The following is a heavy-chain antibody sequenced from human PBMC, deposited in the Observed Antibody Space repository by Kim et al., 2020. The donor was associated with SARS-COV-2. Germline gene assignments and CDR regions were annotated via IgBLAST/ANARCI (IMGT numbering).Heavy chain of an antibody. J-gene: IGHJ4*02. V-gene: IGHV3-7*01. CDR3: ARDDQFSRDF. CDR2: SEQ. Sequence: SEQWYVGSGRSRFTISRDNAKRSVYLQINSLRAEDTAVYYCARDDQFSRDFWGQGTLVIVSS.